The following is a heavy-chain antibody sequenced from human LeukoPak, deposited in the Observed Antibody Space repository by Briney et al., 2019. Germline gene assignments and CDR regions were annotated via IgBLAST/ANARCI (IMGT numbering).Heavy chain of an antibody. J-gene: IGHJ6*02. CDR3: ARSETAPFYYYYGMDV. CDR1: GGSISSSNW. D-gene: IGHD2-21*02. CDR2: IYHSGST. V-gene: IGHV4-4*02. Sequence: SGTLSLTCAVSGGSISSSNWWSWVRQPPGKGLEWIGEIYHSGSTNYNPSLKSRVTISVDKSKNQFSLKLSSVTAADTAVYYCARSETAPFYYYYGMDVWGQGTTLTVSS.